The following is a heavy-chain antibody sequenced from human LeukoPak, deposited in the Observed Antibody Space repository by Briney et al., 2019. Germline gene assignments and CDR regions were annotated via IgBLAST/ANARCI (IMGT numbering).Heavy chain of an antibody. J-gene: IGHJ4*02. Sequence: GGSLRLSCAASGFIVSSNDVTWVRQAPRKGLEWFSVTHSGGSTDYAVSVKGRFTISRDHSKNTVFLHMNSLRAEDTALYYCARNYYGSGSYSRLDSWGQGTLVTVSS. V-gene: IGHV3-53*01. D-gene: IGHD3-10*01. CDR1: GFIVSSND. CDR2: THSGGST. CDR3: ARNYYGSGSYSRLDS.